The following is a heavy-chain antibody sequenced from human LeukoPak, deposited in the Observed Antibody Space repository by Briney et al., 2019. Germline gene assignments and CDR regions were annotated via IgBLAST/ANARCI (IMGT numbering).Heavy chain of an antibody. Sequence: SVKVSCKASGYTFTNYGITWVRQAPGQGLEWMGRIIPILGIANYAQKFQGRVTITADKSTSTAYMELSSLRSEDTAVYYCARDYRSSFNYWGQGTLVTVSS. CDR1: GYTFTNYG. J-gene: IGHJ4*02. CDR3: ARDYRSSFNY. V-gene: IGHV1-69*04. D-gene: IGHD6-13*01. CDR2: IIPILGIA.